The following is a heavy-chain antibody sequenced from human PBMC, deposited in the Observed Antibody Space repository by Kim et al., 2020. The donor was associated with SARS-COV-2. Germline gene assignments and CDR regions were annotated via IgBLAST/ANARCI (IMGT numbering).Heavy chain of an antibody. CDR2: IWYDGSNK. D-gene: IGHD4-4*01. CDR3: ARDVSVTTWMFYYGMDV. V-gene: IGHV3-33*01. J-gene: IGHJ6*02. CDR1: GFTFSSYG. Sequence: GGSLRLSCAASGFTFSSYGMHWVRQAPGKGLEWVAVIWYDGSNKYYADSVKGRFTISRDNSKNTLYLQMNSLRAEDTAVYYCARDVSVTTWMFYYGMDVWGQGTTVTVSS.